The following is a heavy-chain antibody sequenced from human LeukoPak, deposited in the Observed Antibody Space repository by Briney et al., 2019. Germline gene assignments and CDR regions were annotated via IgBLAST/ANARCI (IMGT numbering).Heavy chain of an antibody. J-gene: IGHJ6*03. CDR1: GFTFSSYW. Sequence: GGSLRLFCAAPGFTFSSYWMHWVRQAPGKGLVWVSRINSDGSSTSYADSVKGRFTISRDNAKNSLYLQMNSLRAEDTAVYYCARTGRLHYYYYYMDVWGKGTTVTVSS. CDR3: ARTGRLHYYYYYMDV. CDR2: INSDGSST. D-gene: IGHD5-12*01. V-gene: IGHV3-74*01.